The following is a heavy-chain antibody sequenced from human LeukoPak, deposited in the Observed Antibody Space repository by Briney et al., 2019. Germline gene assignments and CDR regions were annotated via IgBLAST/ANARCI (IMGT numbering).Heavy chain of an antibody. Sequence: SETLSLTCTVSGGSISSYYWSWIRQPPGKGLEWIGYIYYSGSTNYNPSLKSRVTISVDTSKNQFSLKLSSVTAADTAVYYCASKAVGATPFDYWGQGTLVTVSS. D-gene: IGHD1-26*01. V-gene: IGHV4-59*01. J-gene: IGHJ4*02. CDR3: ASKAVGATPFDY. CDR1: GGSISSYY. CDR2: IYYSGST.